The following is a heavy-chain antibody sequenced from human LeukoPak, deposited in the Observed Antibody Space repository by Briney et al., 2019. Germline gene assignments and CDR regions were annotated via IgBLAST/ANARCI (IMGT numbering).Heavy chain of an antibody. V-gene: IGHV1-2*02. Sequence: ASVKVSCKASGYTFTGYYMHWVRQAPGQGLEWMGWINPNSGGTNYAQKFQGRVTMTRDTSISTAYMELSRLRSDDTAVYYCARARRDGSGSEPLYYYMDVWGKGTTVTVSS. CDR2: INPNSGGT. CDR1: GYTFTGYY. CDR3: ARARRDGSGSEPLYYYMDV. J-gene: IGHJ6*03. D-gene: IGHD3-10*01.